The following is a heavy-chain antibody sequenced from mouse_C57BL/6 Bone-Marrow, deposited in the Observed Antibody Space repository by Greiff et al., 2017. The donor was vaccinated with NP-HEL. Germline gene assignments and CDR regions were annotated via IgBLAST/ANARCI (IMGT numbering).Heavy chain of an antibody. Sequence: EVQLVESGGGLVKPGGSLKLSCAASGFTFSSYAMSWVRQTPEKRLAWVATISDGGSYTYYPDNVKGRFTISRDNAKNNLYLQMSHLKSEDTAMYYCARDAGSYYGNYVWYFDVWGKGTTVTVSS. CDR3: ARDAGSYYGNYVWYFDV. V-gene: IGHV5-4*01. J-gene: IGHJ1*03. D-gene: IGHD2-1*01. CDR1: GFTFSSYA. CDR2: ISDGGSYT.